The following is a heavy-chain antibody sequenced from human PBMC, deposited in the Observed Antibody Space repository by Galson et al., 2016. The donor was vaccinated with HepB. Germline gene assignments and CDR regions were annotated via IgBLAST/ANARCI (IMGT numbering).Heavy chain of an antibody. D-gene: IGHD3-22*01. CDR2: ISAYNGHT. V-gene: IGHV1-18*01. CDR1: GYTFGPYS. CDR3: ARKFYYERLGHFDL. Sequence: SVKVSCTASGYTFGPYSIAWVRQAPGQGLEWMGWISAYNGHTIYAQKFQGRVTITTDTSTSTAYMELRSLRSDDTAVYYCARKFYYERLGHFDLWGRGALVTVSS. J-gene: IGHJ2*01.